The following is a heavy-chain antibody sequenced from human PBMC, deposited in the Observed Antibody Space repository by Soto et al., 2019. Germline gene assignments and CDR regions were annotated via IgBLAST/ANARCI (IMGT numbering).Heavy chain of an antibody. D-gene: IGHD5-12*01. CDR3: ARGRGYSGDDHYYYFDMDV. CDR2: SIPIFGTA. V-gene: IGHV1-69*13. Sequence: ASVKVSCKASGGTFNNYPITWVRQPPGEGLEWMGGSIPIFGTANYAQKFQGRVTISVDESTSTAYMELSSLRSEDTAVYYCARGRGYSGDDHYYYFDMDVWGQGTTVTVSS. CDR1: GGTFNNYP. J-gene: IGHJ6*02.